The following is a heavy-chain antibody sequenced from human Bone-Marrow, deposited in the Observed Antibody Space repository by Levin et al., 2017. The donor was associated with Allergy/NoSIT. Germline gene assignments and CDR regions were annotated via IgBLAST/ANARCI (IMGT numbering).Heavy chain of an antibody. V-gene: IGHV1-69*01. D-gene: IGHD2-21*02. Sequence: GGSLRLSCKASGGTFSSYAISWVRQAPGQGLEWMGGIIPIFGTANYAQKFQGRVTITADESTSTAYMELSSLRSEDTAVYYCARAYCGGDCYLEYFQHWGQGTLVTVSS. CDR1: GGTFSSYA. CDR3: ARAYCGGDCYLEYFQH. J-gene: IGHJ1*01. CDR2: IIPIFGTA.